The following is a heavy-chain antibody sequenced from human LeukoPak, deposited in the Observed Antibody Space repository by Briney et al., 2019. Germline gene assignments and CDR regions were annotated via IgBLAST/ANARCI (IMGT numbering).Heavy chain of an antibody. CDR3: ARAWSGYSFGYYY. J-gene: IGHJ4*02. CDR1: GFVFSNYN. D-gene: IGHD5-18*01. V-gene: IGHV3-48*01. CDR2: LSSSGGTV. Sequence: GGSLRLSCAASGFVFSNYNMNRVRQAPGKGLEWVSYLSSSGGTVYYADSVKGRFTVSRDNARNSLYLQMNSLRAEDTAVYYCARAWSGYSFGYYYWGQGTLVTVSS.